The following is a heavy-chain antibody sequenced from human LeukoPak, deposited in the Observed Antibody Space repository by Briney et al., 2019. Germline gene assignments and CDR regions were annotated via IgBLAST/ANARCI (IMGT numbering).Heavy chain of an antibody. CDR1: GGTFSSYA. D-gene: IGHD6-19*01. V-gene: IGHV1-69*05. J-gene: IGHJ5*02. CDR3: ARDQVAANSWFDP. CDR2: IIPIFGTA. Sequence: SVKVSCKASGGTFSSYAISWVRQAPGQGLEWMGGIIPIFGTANYAQKLQGRVTMTTDTSTSTAYMELRSLRSDDTAVYYCARDQVAANSWFDPWGQGTLVTVSS.